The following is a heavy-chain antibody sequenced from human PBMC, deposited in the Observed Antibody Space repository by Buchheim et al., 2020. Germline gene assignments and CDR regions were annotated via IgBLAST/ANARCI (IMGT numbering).Heavy chain of an antibody. D-gene: IGHD2-15*01. CDR3: ARAPSGSRGYYYFDY. CDR2: FHYSGST. J-gene: IGHJ4*02. Sequence: QVQLQESGPGLVKPSETLSLTCIISGGSISTYYWSWVRQSPGKGLEWIGYFHYSGSTNNNPSLKSRVTMSVDTSKNIFSLNLSSMTAADTAVYYCARAPSGSRGYYYFDYWGQGAL. V-gene: IGHV4-59*13. CDR1: GGSISTYY.